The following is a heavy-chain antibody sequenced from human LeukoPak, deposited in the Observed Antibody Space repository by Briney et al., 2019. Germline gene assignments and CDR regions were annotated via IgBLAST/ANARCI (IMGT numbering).Heavy chain of an antibody. Sequence: GGSLRLSCAASGFTVSSNYMSWVRQAPGKGLEWVSVIYSGGSTYYADSVKGRFTISRDNSKNTLYLQMNSLRAEDTAVYYCARTGGWDIVVVMSFDIWGQGTMVTVSS. CDR2: IYSGGST. CDR3: ARTGGWDIVVVMSFDI. D-gene: IGHD2-21*01. CDR1: GFTVSSNY. J-gene: IGHJ3*02. V-gene: IGHV3-66*01.